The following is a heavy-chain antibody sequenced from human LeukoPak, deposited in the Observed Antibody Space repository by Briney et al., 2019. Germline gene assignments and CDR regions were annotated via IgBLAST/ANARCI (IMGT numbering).Heavy chain of an antibody. CDR1: GFTFSSYA. V-gene: IGHV3-21*04. CDR2: ITGTSTKT. Sequence: GGSLRLSCAASGFTFSSYAMSWVRQAPGKGLDWVSSITGTSTKTHYADSVKGRFTISRDNAKNSLYLQMNSLRAEDTAVYYCAKWGPYDILTGRINWGQGTLVTVSS. CDR3: AKWGPYDILTGRIN. D-gene: IGHD3-9*01. J-gene: IGHJ4*02.